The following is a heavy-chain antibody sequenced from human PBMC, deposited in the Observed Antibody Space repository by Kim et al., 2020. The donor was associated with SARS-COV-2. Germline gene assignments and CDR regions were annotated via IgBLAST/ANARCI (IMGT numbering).Heavy chain of an antibody. Sequence: GGSLRLSCAASGFPFGIFAMSWVRQAPGKGLEWISTISNAGTSTYYADSVKGRFTISRDNSKNTLFLQMNSLRAADTAVYYCTKREGTSGWYFAFEIWGQGTMLTVSS. J-gene: IGHJ3*02. CDR3: TKREGTSGWYFAFEI. CDR2: ISNAGTST. V-gene: IGHV3-23*01. D-gene: IGHD6-19*01. CDR1: GFPFGIFA.